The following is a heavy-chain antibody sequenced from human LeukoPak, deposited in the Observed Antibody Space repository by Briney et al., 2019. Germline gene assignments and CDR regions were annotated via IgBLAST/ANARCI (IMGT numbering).Heavy chain of an antibody. Sequence: SETLSLTCAVYGGSFSGYYWSWIRQPPGKGLEWIGEINRSGSTNYNPSLKSRVTISVDTSKNQFSLKLSSVTAADTAVYYCARAQGYGDIPGWFDPWGQGTLVTVSS. V-gene: IGHV4-34*01. CDR1: GGSFSGYY. J-gene: IGHJ5*02. CDR3: ARAQGYGDIPGWFDP. CDR2: INRSGST. D-gene: IGHD4-17*01.